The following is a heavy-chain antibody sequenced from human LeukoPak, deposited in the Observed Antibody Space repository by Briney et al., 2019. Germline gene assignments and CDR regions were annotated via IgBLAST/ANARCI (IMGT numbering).Heavy chain of an antibody. CDR3: AKDRYCTSSSCPIDY. D-gene: IGHD2-15*01. CDR1: GFNFDEYA. Sequence: GGSLRLSCVGSGFNFDEYATHWVRQPPGKGLEWVSGISSNSDDIGYADSVKGRFTISRDSAKKSLYLQMNSLRAEDTALYYCAKDRYCTSSSCPIDYWGRGTLVTVSS. V-gene: IGHV3-9*01. J-gene: IGHJ4*02. CDR2: ISSNSDDI.